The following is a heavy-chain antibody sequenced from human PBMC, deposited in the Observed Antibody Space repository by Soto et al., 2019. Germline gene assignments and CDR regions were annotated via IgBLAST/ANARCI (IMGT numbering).Heavy chain of an antibody. V-gene: IGHV5-51*01. CDR3: ARQMGIVGATPYYYYGMDV. D-gene: IGHD1-26*01. CDR2: TYPGDSDT. Sequence: PGASLKISCEGSGYSFTSYWIVWVRPMPWNGLEWMGITYPGDSDTRYSPSFQGQVTISADKSISTAYLQWSSLKASDTAMYYRARQMGIVGATPYYYYGMDVWGQGTTVTVSS. J-gene: IGHJ6*02. CDR1: GYSFTSYW.